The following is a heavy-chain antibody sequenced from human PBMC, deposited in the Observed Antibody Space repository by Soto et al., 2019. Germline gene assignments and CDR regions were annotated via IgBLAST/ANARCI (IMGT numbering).Heavy chain of an antibody. CDR2: IIPIFGTA. V-gene: IGHV1-69*13. J-gene: IGHJ4*02. Sequence: SVKVSCKASGGTFSSHAIIWVRQAPGQGLEWMGGIIPIFGTANYAQKFQGRLTIIANESTSTGYMELNSLRAEDTAVYYCAKGRPYSSGLDYWGQGTLVTVSS. CDR3: AKGRPYSSGLDY. CDR1: GGTFSSHA. D-gene: IGHD6-19*01.